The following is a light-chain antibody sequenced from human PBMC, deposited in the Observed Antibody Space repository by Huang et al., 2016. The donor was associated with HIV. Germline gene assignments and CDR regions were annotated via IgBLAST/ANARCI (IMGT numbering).Light chain of an antibody. Sequence: EIVLMQSPATLSVSPGDSATLSCRASQSLNSALAWYRQAPGQAPRLLIYGASTRATGIPDRFSGSGFLTEFTLTISRLESEDFALYYCQQYNDWPLTFGGGTKVEI. J-gene: IGKJ4*01. CDR2: GAS. CDR3: QQYNDWPLT. V-gene: IGKV3-15*01. CDR1: QSLNSA.